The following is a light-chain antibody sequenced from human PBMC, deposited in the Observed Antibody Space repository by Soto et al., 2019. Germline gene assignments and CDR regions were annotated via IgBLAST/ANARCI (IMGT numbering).Light chain of an antibody. V-gene: IGKV1-27*01. CDR2: AAS. J-gene: IGKJ3*01. CDR1: QGISNY. CDR3: QKYNSAP. Sequence: DIQMTQSPSSLSASVGDRVTITCRASQGISNYLAWYQQKPGKVPKLLIYAASTLQSGVPSRFSGSGSGTDFTLTISGLQPEDVATYYCQKYNSAPFGPGTKVDIK.